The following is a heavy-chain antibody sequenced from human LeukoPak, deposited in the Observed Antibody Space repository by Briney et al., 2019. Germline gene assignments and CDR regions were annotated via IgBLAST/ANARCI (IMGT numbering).Heavy chain of an antibody. V-gene: IGHV3-23*01. CDR1: GFTFSSYA. Sequence: PGGSLRLSCEASGFTFSSYAMSWVRQAPGKGLEWVSAISGSGGSTYYADSVKGRFTISRDNSKNTLYLQMNSLRAEDTAVYYCAKGFNSGSYYSLDYWGQGTLVTVSS. J-gene: IGHJ4*02. D-gene: IGHD1-26*01. CDR2: ISGSGGST. CDR3: AKGFNSGSYYSLDY.